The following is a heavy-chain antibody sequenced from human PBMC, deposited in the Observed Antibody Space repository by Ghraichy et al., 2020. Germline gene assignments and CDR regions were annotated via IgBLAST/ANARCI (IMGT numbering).Heavy chain of an antibody. Sequence: SETLSLTCTVSGGSISTNYYYWGWIRQPPGKGLEWIGSIYYSGSTYHNPSLKSRVTISVDTSKNQFYLKLSSVTAADTAVYYCARQAIYNSGWHEAGRHFDYWGQGTLVTVSS. J-gene: IGHJ4*02. CDR3: ARQAIYNSGWHEAGRHFDY. D-gene: IGHD5-12*01. CDR1: GGSISTNYYY. CDR2: IYYSGST. V-gene: IGHV4-39*01.